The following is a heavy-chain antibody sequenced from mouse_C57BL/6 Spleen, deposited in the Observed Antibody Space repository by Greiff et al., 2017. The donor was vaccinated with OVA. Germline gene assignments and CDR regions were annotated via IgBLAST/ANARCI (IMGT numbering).Heavy chain of an antibody. J-gene: IGHJ3*01. CDR1: GYTFTDYY. V-gene: IGHV1-19*01. CDR2: INPYNGGT. Sequence: VQLQQSGPVLVKPGASVKMSCKASGYTFTDYYMNWVKQSPGKSLEWIGVINPYNGGTSYNQKFKGKATLTVDKSSSTAYMELNSLTSEDSAVYYCARSKGDYVPFAYWGQGTLVTVSA. CDR3: ARSKGDYVPFAY. D-gene: IGHD2-4*01.